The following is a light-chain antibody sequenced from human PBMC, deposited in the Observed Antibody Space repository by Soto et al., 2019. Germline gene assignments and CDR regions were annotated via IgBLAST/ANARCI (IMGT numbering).Light chain of an antibody. CDR1: QSISSW. J-gene: IGKJ5*01. CDR3: QQANSFPIT. V-gene: IGKV1-5*01. CDR2: DAS. Sequence: DIQMTQSPSTLSASVGDSVTITCRASQSISSWLAWYQQKPGKAPKXLIYDASSLESGVPSRFSGSGSGTELTITISSLQPDDFETYYCQQANSFPITFGQGTRLEIK.